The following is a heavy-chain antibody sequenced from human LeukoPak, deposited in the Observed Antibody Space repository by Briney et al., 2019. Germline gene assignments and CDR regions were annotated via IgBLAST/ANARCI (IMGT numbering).Heavy chain of an antibody. CDR2: IKQDGSVK. V-gene: IGHV3-7*03. J-gene: IGHJ4*02. CDR3: ARGYFEVLSSGDYKFDH. D-gene: IGHD3-22*01. Sequence: QAGGSLRLSCAASGLSFSDHWMTWVRHPPGKGLEWVATIKQDGSVKYYLDSVKGRFTISRDNAKNSLYLQMNSLGAEDTAVYYCARGYFEVLSSGDYKFDHWGQGTLVTVSS. CDR1: GLSFSDHW.